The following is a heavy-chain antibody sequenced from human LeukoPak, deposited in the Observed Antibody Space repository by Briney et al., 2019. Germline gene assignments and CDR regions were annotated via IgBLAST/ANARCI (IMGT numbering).Heavy chain of an antibody. J-gene: IGHJ4*02. Sequence: SQTLSLTCTVSGGSISSGSYYWSWIRQPAGKGLEWIGRIYSSGSTNYNPSLKSRVTISVDTSKNQFSLKLSSVTAADTAVYYCARELDYGFDYWGQGTLVTVSS. D-gene: IGHD4-17*01. CDR2: IYSSGST. V-gene: IGHV4-61*02. CDR3: ARELDYGFDY. CDR1: GGSISSGSYY.